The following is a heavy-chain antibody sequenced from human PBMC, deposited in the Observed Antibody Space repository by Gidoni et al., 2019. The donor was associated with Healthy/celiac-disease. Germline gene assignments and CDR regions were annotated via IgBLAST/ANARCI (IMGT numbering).Heavy chain of an antibody. CDR3: ERVGWGSSSGGDYYYYYMDV. V-gene: IGHV3-53*02. D-gene: IGHD6-6*01. Sequence: ELQLVETGVGLIQPGVSLILSCHASGFTASRNYLSWVRQAPGKGQEWVSVIYSGGSTDYADSVKGRFTISRDNSKNTLYLQMNSLRAEDTAVDYCERVGWGSSSGGDYYYYYMDVWGKGTTVTVSS. CDR1: GFTASRNY. J-gene: IGHJ6*03. CDR2: IYSGGST.